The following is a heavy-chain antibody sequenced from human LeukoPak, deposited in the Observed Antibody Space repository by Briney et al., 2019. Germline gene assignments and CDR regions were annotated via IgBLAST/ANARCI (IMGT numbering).Heavy chain of an antibody. V-gene: IGHV4-61*02. CDR3: ARVKVIAARRWFDP. J-gene: IGHJ5*02. CDR1: GGSVSSGSYY. Sequence: SQTLSLTCTVSGGSVSSGSYYWSWIRQPAGKGLEWIGRMYTSGSTNYNPSLKSRVTISVDTSKNQFSLKLSSVTAADTAVYYCARVKVIAARRWFDPWGQGTLVTVSS. D-gene: IGHD6-6*01. CDR2: MYTSGST.